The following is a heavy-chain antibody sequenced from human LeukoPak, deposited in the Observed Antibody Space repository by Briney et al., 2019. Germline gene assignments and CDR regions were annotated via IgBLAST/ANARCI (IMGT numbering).Heavy chain of an antibody. Sequence: GASVKVSCKASGFTFTSSAMQWVRQARGQRLEWIGWIVVGSGNTNYAQKFQERVTITRDMSTSTAYMELSSLRSEDTAVYYCAAESYYYGSGSYGYWGQGTLVTVSS. V-gene: IGHV1-58*02. J-gene: IGHJ4*02. CDR2: IVVGSGNT. CDR1: GFTFTSSA. CDR3: AAESYYYGSGSYGY. D-gene: IGHD3-10*01.